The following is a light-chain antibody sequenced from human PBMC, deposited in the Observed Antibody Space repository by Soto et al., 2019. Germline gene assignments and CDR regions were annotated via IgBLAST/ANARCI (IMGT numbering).Light chain of an antibody. V-gene: IGLV2-14*01. CDR1: SSDVGGYNY. CDR2: DVS. Sequence: QSALTQPASVSGSPGQSITISCTGTSSDVGGYNYVSWYQQHPGKAPKLMIYDVSNRPSGVSNRFTGSKSCNTASLTISGLQAEDEADYYCSSYTNSSTDVFGTGTKLTVL. CDR3: SSYTNSSTDV. J-gene: IGLJ1*01.